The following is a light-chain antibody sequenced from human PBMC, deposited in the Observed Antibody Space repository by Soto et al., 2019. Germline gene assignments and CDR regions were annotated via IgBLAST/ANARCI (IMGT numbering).Light chain of an antibody. CDR1: SSNIGAGYD. J-gene: IGLJ3*02. V-gene: IGLV1-40*01. Sequence: QPVLTQPPSVSGAPGQRGTISCTGSSSNIGAGYDVHWYQQLPGTAPKLLIYGNSNRPSGVPDRFSGSKSGTSASLAITGLQAEDEADYYCQSYDSSLSALFGGGTKVTVL. CDR2: GNS. CDR3: QSYDSSLSAL.